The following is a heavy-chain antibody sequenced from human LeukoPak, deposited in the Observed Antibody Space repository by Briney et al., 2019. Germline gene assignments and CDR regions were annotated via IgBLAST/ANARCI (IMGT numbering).Heavy chain of an antibody. CDR1: VGSISSYY. Sequence: SETLSLTCTLSVGSISSYYWNWIRHPAEGGREWIGRIYTRGSTNYNRSLKSRVTMSVDTSKNQFSLKLSSVTAADTAVYYCARDLYSYGSEYFDYWGQGTLVTVSS. CDR3: ARDLYSYGSEYFDY. D-gene: IGHD5-18*01. V-gene: IGHV4-4*07. J-gene: IGHJ4*02. CDR2: IYTRGST.